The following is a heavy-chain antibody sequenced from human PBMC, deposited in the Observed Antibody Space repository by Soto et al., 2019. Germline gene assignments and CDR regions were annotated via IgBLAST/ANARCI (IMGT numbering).Heavy chain of an antibody. CDR1: GGSISSGDYY. V-gene: IGHV4-30-4*01. J-gene: IGHJ3*02. CDR3: ARDAPHSRWGRNAFDI. D-gene: IGHD1-26*01. Sequence: SETLSLTCTVSGGSISSGDYYWSWIRQPPGKGLEWIGYIYYSGSTYYNPSLKSRVTISVDTSKNQFSLKLSSVTAADTAVYYCARDAPHSRWGRNAFDIWGQGTMVTVSS. CDR2: IYYSGST.